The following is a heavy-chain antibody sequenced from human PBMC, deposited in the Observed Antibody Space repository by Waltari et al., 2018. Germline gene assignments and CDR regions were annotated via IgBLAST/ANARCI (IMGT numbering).Heavy chain of an antibody. CDR2: IYYSGST. D-gene: IGHD5-12*01. CDR3: ARVVGNGYPYYFDY. CDR1: GGSISSYY. Sequence: QVQLQESGPGLVKPSETLSLTCTVSGGSISSYYWSWIRQPPGKGLEWIGYIYYSGSTNYTPSLKSRVTISVDTSKNQFSLKLSSVTAADTAVYYCARVVGNGYPYYFDYWGQGTLVTVSS. V-gene: IGHV4-59*01. J-gene: IGHJ4*02.